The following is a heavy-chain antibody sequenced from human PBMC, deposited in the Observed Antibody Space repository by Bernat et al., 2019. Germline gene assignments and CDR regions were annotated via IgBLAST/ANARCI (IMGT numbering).Heavy chain of an antibody. CDR2: ISSSGSTI. J-gene: IGHJ4*02. D-gene: IGHD3-22*01. Sequence: EVQLVESGGGLVQPGGSLRLSCVASGFTFSSYEMNWVRQAPGKGLEWVSYISSSGSTIYYADSVKGRFTISRDNAKNSLYLQMNSLRAEDTAVYYCARGEIDSSGWYYFDYWGQGTLVTVSS. CDR1: GFTFSSYE. CDR3: ARGEIDSSGWYYFDY. V-gene: IGHV3-48*03.